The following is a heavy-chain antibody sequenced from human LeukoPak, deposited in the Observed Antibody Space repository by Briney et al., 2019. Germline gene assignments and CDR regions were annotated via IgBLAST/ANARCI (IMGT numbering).Heavy chain of an antibody. Sequence: GESLKISCKGSGYSFTSYWTGWVRQMPGKGLEWMGIIYPGDSDTRYSPSFQRQVTISADKSISTAYLQCSSLKASDAAMYYCGRYYGSGSYFSNWFDPWGQGTLVAVSS. J-gene: IGHJ5*02. V-gene: IGHV5-51*01. CDR1: GYSFTSYW. D-gene: IGHD3-10*01. CDR2: IYPGDSDT. CDR3: GRYYGSGSYFSNWFDP.